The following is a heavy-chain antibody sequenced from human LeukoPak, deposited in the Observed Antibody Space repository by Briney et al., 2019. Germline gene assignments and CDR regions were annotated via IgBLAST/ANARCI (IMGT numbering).Heavy chain of an antibody. CDR1: GFTFSSYS. D-gene: IGHD6-6*01. V-gene: IGHV3-48*01. Sequence: SGGSLRLSCAASGFTFSSYSMNWVRQAPGKGLERVSYISTGSSTIYYADSVKGRFTISRDNAKNSLYLQVSSLRAEDTAVYYCARDHGSSSPDYYFDYWGQGTLVTVSS. CDR3: ARDHGSSSPDYYFDY. CDR2: ISTGSSTI. J-gene: IGHJ4*02.